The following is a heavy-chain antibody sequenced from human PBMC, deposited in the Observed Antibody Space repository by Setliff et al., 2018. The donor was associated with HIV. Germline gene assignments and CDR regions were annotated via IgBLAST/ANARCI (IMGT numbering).Heavy chain of an antibody. CDR3: ARGGGPDTNFDS. CDR1: GETIRNGFYY. Sequence: PSETLSLTCTVSGETIRNGFYYWHGVRQPPGKGLEWIGRISYSGSTHYKTSLKSRVTISVDTSKTQFSLRLSSVTAAATAVYYCARGGGPDTNFDSWGRGTLVTVSS. V-gene: IGHV4-39*02. CDR2: ISYSGST. J-gene: IGHJ4*02.